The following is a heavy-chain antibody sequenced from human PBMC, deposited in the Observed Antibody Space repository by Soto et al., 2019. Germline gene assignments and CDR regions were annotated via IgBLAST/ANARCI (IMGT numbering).Heavy chain of an antibody. CDR1: GGTFSSYA. V-gene: IGHV1-69*01. CDR2: IIPIFGTA. J-gene: IGHJ4*02. Sequence: QVQLVQSGAEVKKPGSSVKVSCKASGGTFSSYAISWVRQAPGQGLEWMGGIIPIFGTANYAPKFQGRVTITADESTSTAYMELSSLRSEDTAVYYCARDLRYSYGYNGGLGYWGQGTLVTVSS. D-gene: IGHD5-18*01. CDR3: ARDLRYSYGYNGGLGY.